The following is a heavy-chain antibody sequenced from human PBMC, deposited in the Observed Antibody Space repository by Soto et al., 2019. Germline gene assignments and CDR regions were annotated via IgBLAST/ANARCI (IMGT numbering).Heavy chain of an antibody. D-gene: IGHD2-15*01. V-gene: IGHV3-15*01. CDR3: TTDSTQTFCDGGPCYSVLTKIHDS. Sequence: EVQLVESGGGLGKPGGSLRLSCAASGFTFNNGWMSWVRHAPGKGLEWVGRIKSKVPGGTTDYSAPVQGRFTMSRDDSKNTVHLQMSSLKTEDTAVYYCTTDSTQTFCDGGPCYSVLTKIHDSWGQGTLVTVSS. J-gene: IGHJ4*02. CDR1: GFTFNNGW. CDR2: IKSKVPGGTT.